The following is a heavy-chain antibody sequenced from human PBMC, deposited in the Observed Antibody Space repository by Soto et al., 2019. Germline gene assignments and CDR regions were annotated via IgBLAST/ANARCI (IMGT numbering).Heavy chain of an antibody. CDR3: ARHGSTTVTTGGYYYYYYMDV. V-gene: IGHV5-51*01. Sequence: GESLKISCKGSGYSFTSYWIGWVRQMPGKGLEWMGIIYPGDSDTRYSPSFQGQVTISADKSISTAYLQWSSLKASDTAMYYCARHGSTTVTTGGYYYYYYMDVWGKGTTVTVSS. CDR2: IYPGDSDT. CDR1: GYSFTSYW. D-gene: IGHD4-17*01. J-gene: IGHJ6*03.